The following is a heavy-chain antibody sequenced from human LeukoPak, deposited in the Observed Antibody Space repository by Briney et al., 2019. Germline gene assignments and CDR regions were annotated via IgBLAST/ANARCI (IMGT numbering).Heavy chain of an antibody. V-gene: IGHV3-21*01. CDR3: ARDLAWGAY. Sequence: PGGSLRLSCVASGFTFSIYTMSWVRQAPGKGLEWVSSITSSSSSIYSADLVKGRLTISRDNAKNSLYLEMNGLRDEDTAVYYCARDLAWGAYWGQGTLVTVSS. D-gene: IGHD4/OR15-4a*01. CDR2: ITSSSSSI. J-gene: IGHJ4*02. CDR1: GFTFSIYT.